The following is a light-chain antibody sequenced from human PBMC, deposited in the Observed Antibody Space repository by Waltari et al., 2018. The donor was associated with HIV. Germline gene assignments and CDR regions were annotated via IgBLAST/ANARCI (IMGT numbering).Light chain of an antibody. CDR3: QQSYSTLYT. CDR2: AAS. V-gene: IGKV1-39*01. J-gene: IGKJ2*01. Sequence: DIPMTQSPSSLSASVGDRFTITCRESQSISSYLNWYQQKPGKAPKLLIYAASSLQSGVPSRFSGSGSGTDFTLTISSLQPEDFATYYCQQSYSTLYTFGQGTKVEI. CDR1: QSISSY.